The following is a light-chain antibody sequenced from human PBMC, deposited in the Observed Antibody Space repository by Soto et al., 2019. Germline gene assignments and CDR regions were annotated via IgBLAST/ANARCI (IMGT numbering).Light chain of an antibody. J-gene: IGKJ1*01. Sequence: DIQMTQSPSTLSASVGDRVTITCRASQSISSWLAWYQQKPGKAPKLLIYDASSLESGVPSRFSGSGSVTEFTLTISSLKPDDFATDYCQQYNSYPWTFGQGSKVEI. V-gene: IGKV1-5*01. CDR3: QQYNSYPWT. CDR2: DAS. CDR1: QSISSW.